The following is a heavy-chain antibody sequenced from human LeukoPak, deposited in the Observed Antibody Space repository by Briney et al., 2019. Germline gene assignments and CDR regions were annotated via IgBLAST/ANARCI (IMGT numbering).Heavy chain of an antibody. D-gene: IGHD5-18*01. V-gene: IGHV3-23*01. J-gene: IGHJ4*02. CDR1: TFIFSDYA. Sequence: GGSLRLSCAASTFIFSDYAMTWVRQAPGKGLEWVSTISGGGDATYYAHSVKGRFAVSRDNSKNTLDLQMNSLRAEDTAVYYCARRGHGYGSPFDYWGQGTLVTVSS. CDR2: ISGGGDAT. CDR3: ARRGHGYGSPFDY.